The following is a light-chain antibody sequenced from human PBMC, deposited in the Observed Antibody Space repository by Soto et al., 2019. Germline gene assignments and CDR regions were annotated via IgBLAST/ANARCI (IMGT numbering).Light chain of an antibody. V-gene: IGKV1-5*03. Sequence: IQMTQSAARLSGSGVSRGTRSCRASQSIRYWLAWFQQKAGKAPKLLIYEASRLESGVPSRFSGSGSGTEFTLTISSLQPDHFATYFCQQSFGVSQFTFGGGTKVDIK. CDR2: EAS. J-gene: IGKJ4*01. CDR1: QSIRYW. CDR3: QQSFGVSQFT.